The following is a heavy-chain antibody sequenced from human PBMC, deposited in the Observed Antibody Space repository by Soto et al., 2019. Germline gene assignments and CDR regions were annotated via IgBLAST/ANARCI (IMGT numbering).Heavy chain of an antibody. CDR2: ISGGGDAP. CDR1: GFTFINYA. Sequence: EVQLLESGGGLVQPGGSLRLSCAGSGFTFINYAMNWVRQAPGKGLEWVSTISGGGDAPFFADSVRGRFTISSDNSKNTVTLQMNNLGVDDTAVYFCARKVLGSTSRPDYWYFDLWGRGTLVTVSS. CDR3: ARKVLGSTSRPDYWYFDL. J-gene: IGHJ2*01. V-gene: IGHV3-23*01. D-gene: IGHD3-10*01.